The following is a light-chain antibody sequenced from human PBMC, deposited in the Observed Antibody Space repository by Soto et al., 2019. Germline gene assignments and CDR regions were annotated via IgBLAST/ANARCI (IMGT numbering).Light chain of an antibody. CDR3: QQHDGRPTMT. V-gene: IGKV1-33*01. CDR2: AVS. CDR1: QDIDNS. Sequence: IQLTQSPSSLSASVGETVTITCRASQDIDNSLNWYQHQPGKAPKLLIYAVSFLETGVPSRFSGRGSGTVFSLTINSLQADDFATYYCQQHDGRPTMTFGQGKRLDIK. J-gene: IGKJ5*01.